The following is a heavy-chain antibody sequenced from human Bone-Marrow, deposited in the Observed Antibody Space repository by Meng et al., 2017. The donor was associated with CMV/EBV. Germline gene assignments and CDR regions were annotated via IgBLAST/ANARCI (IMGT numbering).Heavy chain of an antibody. CDR3: ARDGDGLDV. V-gene: IGHV3-23*03. J-gene: IGHJ6*02. Sequence: GGSLRLSCAASGFTFSNYAMTWVRQAPGKGLEWVSVIYRDGGSTFYADSVKGRFTISRDNSKNTLYLQMNSLRAEDTAVYYCARDGDGLDVWGQGTTVTVSS. CDR1: GFTFSNYA. CDR2: IYRDGGST.